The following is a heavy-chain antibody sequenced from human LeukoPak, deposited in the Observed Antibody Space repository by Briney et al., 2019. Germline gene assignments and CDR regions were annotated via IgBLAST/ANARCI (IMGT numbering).Heavy chain of an antibody. V-gene: IGHV3-66*01. Sequence: PGGSLRLSCAPSGFTVSSNYMSWVRQAPGKGLEWVSIIYSGGTTYYADSVKGRFTISRDNSKNTLFLQMNSLRAEDTAVYYCATDAGHWFDPWGQGTLVTVSS. CDR2: IYSGGTT. CDR3: ATDAGHWFDP. J-gene: IGHJ5*02. CDR1: GFTVSSNY.